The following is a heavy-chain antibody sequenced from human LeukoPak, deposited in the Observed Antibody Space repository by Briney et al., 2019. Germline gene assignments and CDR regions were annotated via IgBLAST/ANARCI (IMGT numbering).Heavy chain of an antibody. CDR2: MNPNSGNT. J-gene: IGHJ4*02. Sequence: ASVKVSCKASGYTFTGYYMHWVRQAPGQGLEWMGWMNPNSGNTGYAQKFQGRVTMTRNTSISTAYMELSSLRSEDTAVYYCARGSDSSGWYRKAYYFDYWGQGTLVTVSS. CDR1: GYTFTGYY. D-gene: IGHD6-19*01. V-gene: IGHV1-8*02. CDR3: ARGSDSSGWYRKAYYFDY.